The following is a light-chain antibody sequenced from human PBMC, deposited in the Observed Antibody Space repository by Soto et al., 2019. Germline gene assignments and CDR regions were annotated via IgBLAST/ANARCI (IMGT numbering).Light chain of an antibody. CDR1: QSVSSSY. Sequence: EIVLTQSPGPLSLSPGERATLSCMSSQSVSSSYLAWYQQKPGQAPRLLIYGASSRATGIPDRFSGSGSGTDCTLTISRLEPEDVAVYYCQQYGSSPRTFGQGTKVDIK. CDR2: GAS. V-gene: IGKV3-20*01. J-gene: IGKJ1*01. CDR3: QQYGSSPRT.